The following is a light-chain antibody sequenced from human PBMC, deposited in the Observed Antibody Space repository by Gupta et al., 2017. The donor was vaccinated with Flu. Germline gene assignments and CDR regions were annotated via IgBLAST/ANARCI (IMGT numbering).Light chain of an antibody. J-gene: IGKJ3*01. CDR2: GTS. CDR3: QKYNIAPLT. V-gene: IGKV1-27*01. Sequence: DIQMTQSPSSLSASVGDRVTLTCRASLGSSGSLAWYQQKPGKVPKLLIYGTSTLHSGVPSRFSGSGSETNFTLTISSLQPEDVGTYYCQKYNIAPLTFGPGTKVDIK. CDR1: LGSSGS.